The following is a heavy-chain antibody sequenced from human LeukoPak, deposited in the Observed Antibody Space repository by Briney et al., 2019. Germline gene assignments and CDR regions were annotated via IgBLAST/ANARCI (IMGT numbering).Heavy chain of an antibody. CDR3: ARGRGVVDY. CDR1: GGSISSYY. J-gene: IGHJ4*02. V-gene: IGHV4-59*01. CDR2: IYYSGST. Sequence: SETLSLTCTVSGGSISSYYWSWIRQPPGKGLEWVGYIYYSGSTNYNPSLKSRVTISVDTSKNQFSLKLSSVTAADTAVYYCARGRGVVDYWGQGTLVTVSS.